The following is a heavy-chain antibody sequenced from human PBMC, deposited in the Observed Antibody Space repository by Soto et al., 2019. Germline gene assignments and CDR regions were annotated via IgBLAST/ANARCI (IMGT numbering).Heavy chain of an antibody. CDR2: IYPGDSDT. D-gene: IGHD6-25*01. V-gene: IGHV5-51*01. CDR3: ASPTQRAYYYYGMDV. J-gene: IGHJ6*02. Sequence: PGESLKISCKGSGYIFTSYWIGWVRQMPGKGLEWMGIIYPGDSDTRYSPSFQGQVTISADKSVNTAYLKWSSLKASDTAMYYCASPTQRAYYYYGMDVCGQGTTVTVSS. CDR1: GYIFTSYW.